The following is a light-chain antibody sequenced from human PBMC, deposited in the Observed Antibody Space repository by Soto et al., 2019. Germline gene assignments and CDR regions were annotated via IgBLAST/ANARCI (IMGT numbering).Light chain of an antibody. V-gene: IGLV2-8*01. CDR2: DVS. J-gene: IGLJ2*01. CDR1: SSDVGGYNY. CDR3: GSHAGSSAV. Sequence: QSALTQPPSASGSPGQSVTISCTGTSSDVGGYNYVSWYQQHPGKAPKVIIYDVSQRPSGVPDRFSGSKSGNTASLTVSGLQAEDEADYYCGSHAGSSAVFGGGTKLTVL.